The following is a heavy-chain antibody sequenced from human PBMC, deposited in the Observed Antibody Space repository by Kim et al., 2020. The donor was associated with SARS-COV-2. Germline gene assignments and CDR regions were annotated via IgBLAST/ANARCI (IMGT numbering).Heavy chain of an antibody. D-gene: IGHD2-21*02. CDR2: TYYRSKWYN. J-gene: IGHJ3*02. CDR1: GDSVSSNSAA. CDR3: ARGDFPAGFAFDI. V-gene: IGHV6-1*01. Sequence: SQTLSLTCAISGDSVSSNSAAWNCIRQSPSRGLEWLGRTYYRSKWYNDYAVSVKSRITINPDTSKNQFSLQLNSVTPEDTAVYYCARGDFPAGFAFDIWGQGTMVTVSS.